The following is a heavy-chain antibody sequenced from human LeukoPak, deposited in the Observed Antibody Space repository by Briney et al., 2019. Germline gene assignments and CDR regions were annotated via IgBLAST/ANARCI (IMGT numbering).Heavy chain of an antibody. D-gene: IGHD5-18*01. CDR2: IYYSGST. CDR1: GGSISSYY. J-gene: IGHJ6*02. CDR3: ARARATAMVTGYYYGMDV. V-gene: IGHV4-59*01. Sequence: PSETLSLTCTVSGGSISSYYWSWIRQPPGEGLEWIGYIYYSGSTNYNPSLKSRVTISVDTSKNQFSLKLSSVTAADTAVYYCARARATAMVTGYYYGMDVWGQGTTVTVSS.